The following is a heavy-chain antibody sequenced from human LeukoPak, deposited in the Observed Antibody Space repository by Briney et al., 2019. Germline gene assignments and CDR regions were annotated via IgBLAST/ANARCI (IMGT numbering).Heavy chain of an antibody. Sequence: ASVKVSCKASGGTFSSYAISWVRQAPGQGLEWMGGIIPIFGTANYAQKFQGRVTITADESTSTAYMELSSLRSEDTAVYYCARDGQQAGVGFFDYWGQGTLVTVS. CDR2: IIPIFGTA. CDR1: GGTFSSYA. D-gene: IGHD3-10*01. J-gene: IGHJ4*02. V-gene: IGHV1-69*13. CDR3: ARDGQQAGVGFFDY.